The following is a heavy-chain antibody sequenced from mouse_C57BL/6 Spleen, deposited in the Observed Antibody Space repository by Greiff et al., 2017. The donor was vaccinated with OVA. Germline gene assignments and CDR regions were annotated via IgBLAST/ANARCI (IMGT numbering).Heavy chain of an antibody. Sequence: VKLVESGAELARPGASVKLSCKASGYTFTSYGISWVKQRTGQGLEWIGEIYPRSGNTYYNEKFKGKATLTADKSSSTAYMELRSLTSEDSAVYFCARKGELSDYFDYWGQGTTLTVSS. CDR1: GYTFTSYG. CDR3: ARKGELSDYFDY. CDR2: IYPRSGNT. V-gene: IGHV1-81*01. J-gene: IGHJ2*01.